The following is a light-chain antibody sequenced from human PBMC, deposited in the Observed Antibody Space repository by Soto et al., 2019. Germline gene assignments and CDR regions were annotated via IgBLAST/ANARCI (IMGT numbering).Light chain of an antibody. Sequence: QSVLTQAASVSGSPGQSITISCTRTSSDVGGYNYVSWYQQHPGKAPKLMIYDVTNRPSGVSNRFSGSKSDNTASLTISGLQAEDEADYYCSSYTSSSTYVFGTGTKVTVL. CDR1: SSDVGGYNY. CDR3: SSYTSSSTYV. V-gene: IGLV2-14*01. J-gene: IGLJ1*01. CDR2: DVT.